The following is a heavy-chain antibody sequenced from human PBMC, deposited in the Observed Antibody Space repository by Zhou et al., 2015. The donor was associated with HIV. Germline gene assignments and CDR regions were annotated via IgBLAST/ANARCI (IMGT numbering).Heavy chain of an antibody. CDR2: IIPILGIA. Sequence: QVQLVQSGAEVKKPGSSVKVSCKASGGTFSSYTISWVRQAPGQGLEWMGRIIPILGIANYAQKFQGRVTITADKSTSTAYMELSSLRSEDTAVYYCARDESYGDYSRLLYNWFDPWGQGTLVTVSS. V-gene: IGHV1-69*08. CDR3: ARDESYGDYSRLLYNWFDP. J-gene: IGHJ5*02. CDR1: GGTFSSYT. D-gene: IGHD4-17*01.